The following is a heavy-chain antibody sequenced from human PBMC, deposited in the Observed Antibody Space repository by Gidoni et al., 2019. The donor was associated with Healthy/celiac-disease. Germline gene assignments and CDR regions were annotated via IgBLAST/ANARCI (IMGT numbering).Heavy chain of an antibody. CDR1: GGTFSSYA. CDR3: AGGVYTYCSSTSCYTFFDY. D-gene: IGHD2-2*02. Sequence: QVQLVQSGAEVKKPGSSVKVSCKASGGTFSSYAISWVRQAPGQGLEWMGGIIPIFGTANYAQKFQGRVTITADESTSTAYMELSSLRSEDTAVYYCAGGVYTYCSSTSCYTFFDYWGQGTLVTVSS. V-gene: IGHV1-69*01. J-gene: IGHJ4*02. CDR2: IIPIFGTA.